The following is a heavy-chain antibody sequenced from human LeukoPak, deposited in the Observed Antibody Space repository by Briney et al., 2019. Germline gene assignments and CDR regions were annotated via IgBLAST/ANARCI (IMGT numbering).Heavy chain of an antibody. CDR3: AMPNVDTAMSEMDV. Sequence: GASVKVSCKASGGTFSSYAISWVRQAPGQGLEWMGGIIPIFGTANYAQKFQGRVTITADESTSTAYMELSSLRSEDTAVYYCAMPNVDTAMSEMDVWGKGTTVTISS. CDR2: IIPIFGTA. CDR1: GGTFSSYA. J-gene: IGHJ6*04. D-gene: IGHD5-18*01. V-gene: IGHV1-69*13.